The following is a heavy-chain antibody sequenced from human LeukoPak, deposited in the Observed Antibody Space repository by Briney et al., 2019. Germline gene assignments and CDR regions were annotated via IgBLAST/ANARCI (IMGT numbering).Heavy chain of an antibody. Sequence: SVKVSCKASGGTFSSYAISWVRQAPGQGLEWMGGIIPIFGTANYAQKFQGRVTITADESTSTVYMELSSLRSEDTAVYYCARRERRGGSYFFYWGQGTLVTVSS. D-gene: IGHD1-26*01. CDR3: ARRERRGGSYFFY. V-gene: IGHV1-69*13. CDR1: GGTFSSYA. J-gene: IGHJ4*02. CDR2: IIPIFGTA.